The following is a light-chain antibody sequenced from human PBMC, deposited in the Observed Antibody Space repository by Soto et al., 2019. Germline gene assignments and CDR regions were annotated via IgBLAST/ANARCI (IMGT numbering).Light chain of an antibody. Sequence: EIVLTQSPGTLSLSPGERVTLSCRASQSISSSYLAWYQQKPGQTPRLLIYGAYSRATGIPDRFSGSGSGTDFTLTISRLEPEDFAVYYCQQYRGTFGQGTRLEIK. CDR1: QSISSSY. J-gene: IGKJ5*01. V-gene: IGKV3-20*01. CDR2: GAY. CDR3: QQYRGT.